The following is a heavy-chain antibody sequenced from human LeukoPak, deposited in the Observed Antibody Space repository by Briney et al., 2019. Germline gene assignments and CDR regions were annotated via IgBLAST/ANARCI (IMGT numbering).Heavy chain of an antibody. D-gene: IGHD2-15*01. Sequence: SETLSLTCTVSGYFISSGYYWGWIRQPPGKGLQWIGSIHHSGSTYYNPSLKSRVTISVDTSKNQFSLKLSSVTAADTAVYYCAREHCSGGSCYSIYYYYYMDVWGKGTTVTVSS. CDR2: IHHSGST. V-gene: IGHV4-38-2*02. J-gene: IGHJ6*03. CDR3: AREHCSGGSCYSIYYYYYMDV. CDR1: GYFISSGYY.